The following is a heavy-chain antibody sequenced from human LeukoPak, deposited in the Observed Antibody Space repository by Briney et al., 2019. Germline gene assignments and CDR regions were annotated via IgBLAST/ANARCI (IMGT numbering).Heavy chain of an antibody. J-gene: IGHJ4*02. CDR2: ISYDGSNK. CDR3: AKDVGMSTGEDY. D-gene: IGHD3-16*01. CDR1: AFTFSSYG. V-gene: IGHV3-30*18. Sequence: PGGSLRLSCAASAFTFSSYGMHWVRQAPGKGLEWVAVISYDGSNKYYADSVKGRFTISRDNSKNTLYLQMNSLRAEDTAVYYCAKDVGMSTGEDYWGQGTLVTVSS.